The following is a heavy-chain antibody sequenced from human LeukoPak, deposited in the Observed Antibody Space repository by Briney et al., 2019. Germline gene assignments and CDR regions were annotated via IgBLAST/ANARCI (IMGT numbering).Heavy chain of an antibody. CDR2: ISGSGGST. D-gene: IGHD3-3*01. CDR3: ARGNGDFWSGYPPDAFDI. Sequence: GGSLRLSCAASGFTVSSNYMSWVRQAPGKGLEWVSAISGSGGSTYYADSVKGRFTISRDNSKNTLYLQMNSLRAEDTAVYYCARGNGDFWSGYPPDAFDIWGQGTMVTVSS. V-gene: IGHV3-23*01. J-gene: IGHJ3*02. CDR1: GFTVSSNY.